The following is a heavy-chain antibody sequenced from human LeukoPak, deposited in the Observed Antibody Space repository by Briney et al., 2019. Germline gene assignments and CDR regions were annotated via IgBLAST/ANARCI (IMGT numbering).Heavy chain of an antibody. CDR1: GASISSYY. Sequence: SETLSLTCTVSGASISSYYWSWIRQPPGEGLEWIGYVHYSGSTNYNPSPKSRVTISVDTSKNQFSLKLSSVTAADTAVYYCARQGRDGYDYVRYWGQGTLVTVSS. CDR3: ARQGRDGYDYVRY. J-gene: IGHJ4*02. V-gene: IGHV4-59*01. D-gene: IGHD5-24*01. CDR2: VHYSGST.